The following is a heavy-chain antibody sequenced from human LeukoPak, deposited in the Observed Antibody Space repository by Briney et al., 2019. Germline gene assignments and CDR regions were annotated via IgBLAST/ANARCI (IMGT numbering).Heavy chain of an antibody. Sequence: ASVKVSCKASGYTFTSYYMHWVRQAPGQGLEWMGIINPSGGSTSYAQKFQGRVTMTRDMSTSTAYMELSSLRSEDTAVYYCARVNAGWFGELSYYYMDVWGKGTTVTVSS. V-gene: IGHV1-46*01. CDR1: GYTFTSYY. D-gene: IGHD3-10*01. CDR2: INPSGGST. J-gene: IGHJ6*03. CDR3: ARVNAGWFGELSYYYMDV.